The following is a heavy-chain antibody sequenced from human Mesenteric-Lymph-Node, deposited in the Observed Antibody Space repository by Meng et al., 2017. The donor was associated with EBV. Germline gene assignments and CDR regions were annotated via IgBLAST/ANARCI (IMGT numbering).Heavy chain of an antibody. D-gene: IGHD3-10*01. CDR1: GTTFRRYA. CDR2: IIPIFGTA. Sequence: GAEVKYPGPWVKVSCKVFGTTFRRYAISWGRQAPGKGVEWMGGIIPIFGTANYAQKFQGRVTITADESTSTAYMELSSLRSEDTAVYYCARGSDYYGSGSYYNWFDPWGQGTLVTVSS. J-gene: IGHJ5*02. CDR3: ARGSDYYGSGSYYNWFDP. V-gene: IGHV1-69*01.